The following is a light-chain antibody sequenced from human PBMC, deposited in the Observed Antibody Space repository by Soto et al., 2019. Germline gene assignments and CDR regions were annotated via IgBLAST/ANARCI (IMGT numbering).Light chain of an antibody. J-gene: IGKJ5*01. Sequence: DIQMTQSPSSVSASVGDRVTITCRASQGISTWLAWYQQKAGKAPNLLIYGASNLHSGVPSRFSGSGSGTNFTLTISSLQPEEFATYYCQQANSFPITVGQGTRLEI. V-gene: IGKV1-12*01. CDR2: GAS. CDR1: QGISTW. CDR3: QQANSFPIT.